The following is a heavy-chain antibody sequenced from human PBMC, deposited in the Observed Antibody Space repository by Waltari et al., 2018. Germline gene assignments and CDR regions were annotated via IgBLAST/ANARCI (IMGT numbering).Heavy chain of an antibody. V-gene: IGHV3-15*01. CDR3: TALKS. CDR1: GFSFNNPW. CDR2: IKSKSDGETT. Sequence: EVQLVESGGGLVKPGGSLRLSGAASGFSFNNPWLSWVRQAPGKGLEWVGRIKSKSDGETTDYSAPVKGRFTISRDDSKTTLYLQMNSLKTEDTAVYFCTALKSWGQGALVIVSS. J-gene: IGHJ5*02.